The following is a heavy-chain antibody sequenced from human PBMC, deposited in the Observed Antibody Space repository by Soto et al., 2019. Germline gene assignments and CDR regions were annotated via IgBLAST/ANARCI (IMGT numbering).Heavy chain of an antibody. Sequence: GESLKISCKGSGYSFTSYWIGWVRQMPGKGLEWMGIIYPGDSDTRYSPSFQGQVTISADKSISTAYLQWSSLKASDTAMYYCARHGYSNYYPPYGYYYGMDVWGQGTTVTVSS. J-gene: IGHJ6*02. V-gene: IGHV5-51*01. CDR1: GYSFTSYW. D-gene: IGHD4-4*01. CDR3: ARHGYSNYYPPYGYYYGMDV. CDR2: IYPGDSDT.